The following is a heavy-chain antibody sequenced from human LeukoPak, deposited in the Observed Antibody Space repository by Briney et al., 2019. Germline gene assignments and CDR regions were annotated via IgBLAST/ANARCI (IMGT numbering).Heavy chain of an antibody. V-gene: IGHV1-2*02. J-gene: IGHJ5*02. CDR1: GYTFTGYY. Sequence: ASVKVSCKASGYTFTGYYMHWVRQAPGQGLEWMGWINPNSGGTNYAQKFQGRVTMTRDTSISTAYMELSRLRSDDTAVYYCARDHLDTAMVTGWFDPWGQGTLVTASS. CDR2: INPNSGGT. D-gene: IGHD5-18*01. CDR3: ARDHLDTAMVTGWFDP.